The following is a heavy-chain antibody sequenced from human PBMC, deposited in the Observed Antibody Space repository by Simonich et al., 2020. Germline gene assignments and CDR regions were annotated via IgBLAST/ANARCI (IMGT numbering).Heavy chain of an antibody. D-gene: IGHD1-1*01. CDR2: INHSGST. CDR1: GGSFRVYY. V-gene: IGHV4-34*01. J-gene: IGHJ4*02. CDR3: ARHLQLGPFDY. Sequence: QVQLQQWGAGLLKPSETLSLTCAVYGGSFRVYYWSWIRQPPGKGLEWIGEINHSGSTNSNPSLRSRVTISVDTSKNQFSLKLSSVTAADTAVYYCARHLQLGPFDYWGQGTLVTVSS.